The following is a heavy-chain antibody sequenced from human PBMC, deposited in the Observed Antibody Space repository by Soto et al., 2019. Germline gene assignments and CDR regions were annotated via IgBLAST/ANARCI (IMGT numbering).Heavy chain of an antibody. Sequence: SETLSLTCAVYGGSFSSYHWSWIRQTPGKGLEWIGEINHLTTTNYNPSLKSRVTISLDTPKNQFSLKLSSVTAADTAVYYCARAYDTDLGPIFWGQGILVTVSS. J-gene: IGHJ4*02. CDR2: INHLTTT. CDR1: GGSFSSYH. CDR3: ARAYDTDLGPIF. V-gene: IGHV4-34*01. D-gene: IGHD3-16*01.